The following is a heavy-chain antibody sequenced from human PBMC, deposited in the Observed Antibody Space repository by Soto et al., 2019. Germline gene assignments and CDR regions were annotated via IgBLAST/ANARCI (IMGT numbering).Heavy chain of an antibody. D-gene: IGHD6-13*01. CDR2: ISSSSSYI. CDR3: AREREGVYSTYYYGMDV. CDR1: GFTFSSYS. V-gene: IGHV3-21*01. Sequence: GGALRLSCAASGFTFSSYSMNWVRQAPGKGLEWVSSISSSSSYIYYADSVKGRFTISRDNAKNSLYLQMNSLRAEDTAVYYCAREREGVYSTYYYGMDVWGQGTTVTVSS. J-gene: IGHJ6*02.